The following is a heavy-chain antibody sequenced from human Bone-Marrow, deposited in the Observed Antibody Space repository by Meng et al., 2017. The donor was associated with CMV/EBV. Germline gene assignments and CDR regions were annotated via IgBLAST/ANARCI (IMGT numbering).Heavy chain of an antibody. CDR3: AKDRVPYDSSTYYFH. Sequence: GESLKISCAASGFNFSTYGMHWVRQAPGKGLQWVAFIRFDGTNKKYVDSVKGRFTISRDNSKNTLYLQMNSLSTEDTAVYYCAKDRVPYDSSTYYFHWGQGTRVTVSS. CDR1: GFNFSTYG. D-gene: IGHD3-22*01. J-gene: IGHJ4*02. V-gene: IGHV3-30*02. CDR2: IRFDGTNK.